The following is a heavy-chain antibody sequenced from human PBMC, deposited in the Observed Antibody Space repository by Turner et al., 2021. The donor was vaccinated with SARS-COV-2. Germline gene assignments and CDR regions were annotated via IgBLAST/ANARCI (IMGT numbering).Heavy chain of an antibody. V-gene: IGHV4-39*01. CDR2: IYYSGGT. J-gene: IGHJ4*02. D-gene: IGHD3-10*01. CDR3: ARHAYGSGSYYPDDC. Sequence: QAQLQESGQGLVKPSETVSLTCTVPGGSIISSGYYWGWNRQPPGKGLDGIGSIYYSGGTYYSPSLKGRVTIPVDTSKNQFSLKLSSVTAADTAVYYCARHAYGSGSYYPDDCWGQGTLVTVS. CDR1: GGSIISSGYY.